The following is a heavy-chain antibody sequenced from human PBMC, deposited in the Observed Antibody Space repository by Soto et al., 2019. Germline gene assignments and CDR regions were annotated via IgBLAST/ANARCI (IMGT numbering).Heavy chain of an antibody. CDR3: AREDCSSTSCRRSRRAWFDP. CDR1: GYTFTGYH. V-gene: IGHV1-2*04. D-gene: IGHD2-2*01. J-gene: IGHJ5*02. CDR2: INPNSGGT. Sequence: ASVKVYCKASGYTFTGYHMHWVRQAPGQGLEWMGWINPNSGGTNYAQKFQGWVTMTRDTSISTAYMELSRLRSDDTAVYYCAREDCSSTSCRRSRRAWFDPWGQGTLXTVSS.